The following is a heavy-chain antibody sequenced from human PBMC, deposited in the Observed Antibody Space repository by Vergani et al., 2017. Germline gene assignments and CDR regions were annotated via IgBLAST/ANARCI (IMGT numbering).Heavy chain of an antibody. J-gene: IGHJ3*02. CDR1: GYSFTSYW. D-gene: IGHD3-10*01. Sequence: EEQLVQSGAEVKKPGESLRISCKGSGYSFTSYWIRWVRQMPGKGLEWMGRIDPSDSYTNYSPSFQGHVTSTADKSSSTAYLQWSSLKATCTAMYDCASRFDGSGSYYERLDDACDIWGQGTMVTVSS. CDR2: IDPSDSYT. CDR3: ASRFDGSGSYYERLDDACDI. V-gene: IGHV5-10-1*01.